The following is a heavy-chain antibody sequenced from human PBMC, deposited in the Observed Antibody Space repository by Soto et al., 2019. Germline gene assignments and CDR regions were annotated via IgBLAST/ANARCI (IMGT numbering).Heavy chain of an antibody. V-gene: IGHV4-4*02. CDR2: IDHSGST. CDR1: GGSISSSNC. CDR3: ARDSKTGGLDY. Sequence: SETPPLTCTVSGGSISSSNCWSWVRQPPGKGLEWIGEIDHSGSTNYNPSLKSRVTISVDTSKNPCSLKLSSVTAADTAVSYCARDSKTGGLDYWGQGTLVT. J-gene: IGHJ4*02.